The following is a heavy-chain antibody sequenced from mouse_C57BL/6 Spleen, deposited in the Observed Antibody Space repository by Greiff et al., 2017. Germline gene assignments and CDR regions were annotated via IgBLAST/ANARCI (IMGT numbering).Heavy chain of an antibody. CDR1: GYTFTSYT. Sequence: VQLQQSGAELARPGASVKMSCKASGYTFTSYTMHWVKQRPGQGLEWIGYINPSSGYTKYNQKFKDKATLTADKSSSTAYMQLSSLTSEDSAVYYCARPLYYIHFYYWGQGTTLTVSS. V-gene: IGHV1-4*01. CDR2: INPSSGYT. D-gene: IGHD2-1*01. CDR3: ARPLYYIHFYY. J-gene: IGHJ2*01.